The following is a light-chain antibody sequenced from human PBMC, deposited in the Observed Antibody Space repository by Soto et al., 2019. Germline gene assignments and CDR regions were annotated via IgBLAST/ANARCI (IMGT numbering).Light chain of an antibody. V-gene: IGKV3-20*01. J-gene: IGKJ4*01. CDR2: ATS. Sequence: EIVLAQSPATLSVSPGARVTLSCRASQSVSSSYLAWYQQKPGQAPRLLIYATSYRATGIPDRFSGGGSGTDFTLTISRLEPEDFAMYYCQQYGSSITFGGGTKVDI. CDR1: QSVSSSY. CDR3: QQYGSSIT.